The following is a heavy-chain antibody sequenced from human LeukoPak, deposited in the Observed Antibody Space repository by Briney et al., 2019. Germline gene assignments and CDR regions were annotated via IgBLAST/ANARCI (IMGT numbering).Heavy chain of an antibody. CDR3: VRDFDY. J-gene: IGHJ4*02. CDR1: GFTFSSYS. Sequence: GGSLRLSCAASGFTFSSYSMNWVRQAPGKGLEWVAYISSSARTIYYTDSVKGRFTISRDNAKNSLYLQMNSLRAEDTAIYYCVRDFDYWGQGTQVTVSS. V-gene: IGHV3-48*04. CDR2: ISSSARTI.